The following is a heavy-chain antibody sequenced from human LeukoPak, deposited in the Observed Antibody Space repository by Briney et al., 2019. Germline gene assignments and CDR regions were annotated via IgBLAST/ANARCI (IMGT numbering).Heavy chain of an antibody. CDR1: GGSFSGYY. CDR3: ARGGGNCSGGSCYSYYFDY. Sequence: SETLSLTCAVYGGSFSGYYWSWIRQPPGKGLEWIGEINHSGSTNYNPSLKSRVTISVDTSKNQFSPKLSSVTAADTAVYYCARGGGNCSGGSCYSYYFDYWGQGTLVTVSS. D-gene: IGHD2-15*01. J-gene: IGHJ4*02. V-gene: IGHV4-34*01. CDR2: INHSGST.